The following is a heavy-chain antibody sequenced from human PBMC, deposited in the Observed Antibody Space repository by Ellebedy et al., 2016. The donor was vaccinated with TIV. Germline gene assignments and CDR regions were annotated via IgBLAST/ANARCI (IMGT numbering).Heavy chain of an antibody. J-gene: IGHJ6*03. Sequence: DSVKGRFTISRDNSKDTLYLQMNSLRAEDTAVYYCASSLGPSGYDFSYFEYMDVWGKGTTVTVSS. D-gene: IGHD5-12*01. V-gene: IGHV3-30*01. CDR3: ASSLGPSGYDFSYFEYMDV.